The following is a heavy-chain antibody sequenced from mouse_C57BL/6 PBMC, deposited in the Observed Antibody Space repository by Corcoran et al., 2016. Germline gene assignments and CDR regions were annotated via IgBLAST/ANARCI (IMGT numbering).Heavy chain of an antibody. D-gene: IGHD3-2*02. CDR3: ARRDSSGVDY. V-gene: IGHV1-26*01. CDR1: GYTFTDYY. CDR2: INPNNGGT. Sequence: EVQLQQSGPELVNPGASVKISCKASGYTFTDYYMNWVKQSHGKSLEWIGDINPNNGGTSYNQKFKGKATLTVDKSSSTAYMELRSLTSEDSAVYYCARRDSSGVDYWGQGTSVTVSS. J-gene: IGHJ4*01.